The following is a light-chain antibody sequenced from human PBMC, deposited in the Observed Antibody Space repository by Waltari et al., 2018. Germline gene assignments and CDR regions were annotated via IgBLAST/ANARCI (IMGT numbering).Light chain of an antibody. CDR2: GAS. J-gene: IGKJ1*01. CDR1: QSISSN. Sequence: EIVLTQSPATLSVSPGERATLSCRASQSISSNLGWYQQKPGQAPRLLIYGASTRATGIPARFSGSGSGTEFTLTISSLQSEDSAVYYCHQYNYLGTFGQGTKVEIK. CDR3: HQYNYLGT. V-gene: IGKV3-15*01.